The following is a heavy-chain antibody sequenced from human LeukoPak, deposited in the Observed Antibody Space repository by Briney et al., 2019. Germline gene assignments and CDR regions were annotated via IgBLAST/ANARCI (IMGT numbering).Heavy chain of an antibody. D-gene: IGHD3-22*01. CDR3: ARSRYYDYSIDY. J-gene: IGHJ4*02. V-gene: IGHV3-48*02. CDR1: GFSFSSYS. CDR2: ISSSSTI. Sequence: GGSLRLSCAASGFSFSSYSMNWVRQAPGKGLEWVSYISSSSTIYYADSVKGRFTISRDNAENSLYLQMNSLRDEDTAVFYCARSRYYDYSIDYWGQGTLVTVSS.